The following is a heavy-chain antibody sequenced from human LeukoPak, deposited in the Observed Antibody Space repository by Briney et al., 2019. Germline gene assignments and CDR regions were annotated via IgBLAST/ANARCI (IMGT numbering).Heavy chain of an antibody. CDR1: GGSVSGYF. CDR3: ATGDKKGIYFDY. CDR2: INHGGTT. J-gene: IGHJ4*02. V-gene: IGHV4-34*01. Sequence: SETPSLTCAVYGGSVSGYFWSWIRQPPGKGLEWIGEINHGGTTNYKPSLKSRVTITLDTSKNQFSLRLSSVTAADTAVYYCATGDKKGIYFDYWGQGTLVTVSS. D-gene: IGHD2-15*01.